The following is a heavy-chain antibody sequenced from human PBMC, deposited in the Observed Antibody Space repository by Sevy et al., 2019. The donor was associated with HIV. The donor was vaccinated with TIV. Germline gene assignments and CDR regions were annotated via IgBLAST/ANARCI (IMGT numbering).Heavy chain of an antibody. V-gene: IGHV3-30*18. Sequence: GGSLRLYCAASGFTFSTYGMHWVRPAPGKGLERVAVISYDGRHKYYADSVKGRFTTSRDNSKNTLDLQMNSLRAEDTAGYYGAKDRDIVIVLGATALRQWGQGTLVTVSS. CDR1: GFTFSTYG. CDR2: ISYDGRHK. D-gene: IGHD2-15*01. CDR3: AKDRDIVIVLGATALRQ. J-gene: IGHJ1*01.